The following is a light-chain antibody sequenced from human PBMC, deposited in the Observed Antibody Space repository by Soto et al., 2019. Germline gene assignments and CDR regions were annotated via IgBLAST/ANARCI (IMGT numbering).Light chain of an antibody. CDR1: SSDVGAYNY. V-gene: IGLV2-11*01. CDR2: DVT. Sequence: QSALTQPRSVSGSPGQSVTISCTGTSSDVGAYNYVSWYQQHPGKAPKLMIHDVTKRPSGVPDRFSGSKSGNTASLTISGLQAEDEADYYFCSYAGSYTSVLGTGTKLTVL. CDR3: CSYAGSYTSV. J-gene: IGLJ1*01.